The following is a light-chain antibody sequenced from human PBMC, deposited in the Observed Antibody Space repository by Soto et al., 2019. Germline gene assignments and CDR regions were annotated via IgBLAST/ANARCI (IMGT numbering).Light chain of an antibody. CDR3: ASYTTSSTSV. Sequence: QSVLTQPASVSGSPGQSIAISCTGTSSDVGGYSYVSWYQQQPGKAPKLVISDVSNRPSGVSDRFSGSKSGNTASLTISGLQTEDEADYYCASYTTSSTSVFGNGTKVTVL. CDR2: DVS. J-gene: IGLJ1*01. CDR1: SSDVGGYSY. V-gene: IGLV2-14*01.